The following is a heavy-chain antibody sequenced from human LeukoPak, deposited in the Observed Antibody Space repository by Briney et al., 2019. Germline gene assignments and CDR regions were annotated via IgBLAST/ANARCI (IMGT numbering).Heavy chain of an antibody. CDR3: ARHVGAVAAD. D-gene: IGHD6-19*01. J-gene: IGHJ4*02. CDR1: GYSFTNFW. CDR2: IDPSDSYT. Sequence: GESLRISCKGSGYSFTNFWISWVRQMPGKGLEWMGRIDPSDSYTNYSPSFQGHVTISADKSISTAYLQWSSLKASDTAMYYCARHVGAVAADWDQGTLVTVSS. V-gene: IGHV5-10-1*01.